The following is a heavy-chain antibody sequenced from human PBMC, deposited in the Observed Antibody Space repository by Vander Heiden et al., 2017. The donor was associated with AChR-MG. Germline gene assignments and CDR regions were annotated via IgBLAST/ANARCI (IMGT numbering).Heavy chain of an antibody. CDR1: GFTFPGYY. D-gene: IGHD1-26*01. Sequence: QVQLVQSGAEVMKPGASVTVSCKASGFTFPGYYIHWVRQDPGQGLEWMGWINPNSGGTNYAQKFQGWVTMTRDTSISTAYMELSRLRSDDTAVYYCARGGWELLLNWFDPWGQGTLVTVSS. V-gene: IGHV1-2*04. J-gene: IGHJ5*02. CDR3: ARGGWELLLNWFDP. CDR2: INPNSGGT.